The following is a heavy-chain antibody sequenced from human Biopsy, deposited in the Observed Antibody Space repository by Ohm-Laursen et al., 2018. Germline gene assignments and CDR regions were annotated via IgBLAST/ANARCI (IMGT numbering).Heavy chain of an antibody. CDR1: GFTFSNYA. J-gene: IGHJ6*02. CDR2: ISVSAGST. CDR3: AKINPSSIYYYYGMDV. Sequence: SLRLSCSASGFTFSNYAMSWVRQAPGKGLEWVSAISVSAGSTNYADSVKGRFTISRDNSKNTLYLQLNSLRAEDTALYYCAKINPSSIYYYYGMDVWGQGTTVTVSS. V-gene: IGHV3-23*01.